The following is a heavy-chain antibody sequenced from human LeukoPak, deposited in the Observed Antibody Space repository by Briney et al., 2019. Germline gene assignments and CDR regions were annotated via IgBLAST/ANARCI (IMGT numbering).Heavy chain of an antibody. D-gene: IGHD4-17*01. CDR1: GYTFTSYG. J-gene: IGHJ5*02. CDR3: AREYYGDYALDP. V-gene: IGHV1-18*01. Sequence: APVKVSCKASGYTFTSYGISWVRQAPGQGLEWMGWISAYNGNTNYAQKLQGRVTMTTDTSTSTAYMELRSLRSDDTAVYYCAREYYGDYALDPWGQGTLVTVSS. CDR2: ISAYNGNT.